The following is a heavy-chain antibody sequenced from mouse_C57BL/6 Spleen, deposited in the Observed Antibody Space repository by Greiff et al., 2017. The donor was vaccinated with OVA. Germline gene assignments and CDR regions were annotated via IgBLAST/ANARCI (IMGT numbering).Heavy chain of an antibody. Sequence: VQLQQPGAELVLPGASVKLSCKASGYTFTSYWMHWVKQRPGQGLAWIGEIDPSDSYTNYNQKFKGKSTLTVDKSSSTAYMQLSSLTSEDAAVYYCARGWLGDYFDYWGQGTTLTVSS. V-gene: IGHV1-69*01. CDR3: ARGWLGDYFDY. CDR2: IDPSDSYT. CDR1: GYTFTSYW. J-gene: IGHJ2*01. D-gene: IGHD1-1*02.